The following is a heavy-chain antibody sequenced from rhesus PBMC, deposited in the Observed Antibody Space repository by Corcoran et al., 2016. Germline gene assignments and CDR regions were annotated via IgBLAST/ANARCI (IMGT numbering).Heavy chain of an antibody. D-gene: IGHD3-34*01. CDR2: ISESCGSI. CDR3: TRDGVLGRFDY. CDR1: GFTFSSYE. V-gene: IGHV3-100*02. Sequence: DVQLVESGGGLVKPGGSLRLSCVASGFTFSSYEMHWVRQAPGKGLEWVSVISESCGSIYYAVSVKGRFTISSDNAKNSLFLQMNSLRAEDTAVYYCTRDGVLGRFDYWGQGVLVTVSS. J-gene: IGHJ4*01.